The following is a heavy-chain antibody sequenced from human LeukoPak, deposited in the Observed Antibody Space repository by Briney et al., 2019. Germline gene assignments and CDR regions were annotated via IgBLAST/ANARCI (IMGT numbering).Heavy chain of an antibody. CDR3: ARGDGRFGELCPY. V-gene: IGHV1-46*01. CDR2: INPSGGST. Sequence: ASVKVSCKASGYTLTAYYMHWVRQAPGQGLEWMGIINPSGGSTSYAQKFQGSVTMTMDTSTSTVYMELSSLRSEDTAEYYCARGDGRFGELCPYWGQGTLVTVSS. CDR1: GYTLTAYY. D-gene: IGHD3-10*01. J-gene: IGHJ4*02.